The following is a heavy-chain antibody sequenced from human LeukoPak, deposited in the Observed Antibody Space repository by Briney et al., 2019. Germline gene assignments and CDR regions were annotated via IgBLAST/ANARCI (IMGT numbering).Heavy chain of an antibody. CDR1: GFTFDDYT. J-gene: IGHJ4*02. D-gene: IGHD6-13*01. Sequence: GGSLRLSCAASGFTFDDYTMSWVRQAPGKGLEWVSGINWNGGSTGYVDSVKGRFTISRDNAKNSLYLQMNSLRAEDTALYYCARDLMGIAYRGAFYYWGQGTLVTVSS. CDR2: INWNGGST. V-gene: IGHV3-20*04. CDR3: ARDLMGIAYRGAFYY.